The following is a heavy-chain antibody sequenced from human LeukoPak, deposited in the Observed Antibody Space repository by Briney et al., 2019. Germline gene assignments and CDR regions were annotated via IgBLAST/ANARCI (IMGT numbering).Heavy chain of an antibody. CDR1: GGSINSYY. D-gene: IGHD4-17*01. CDR3: ARGYGDPRSRYFDL. CDR2: IYTSGST. V-gene: IGHV4-4*07. Sequence: PSETLSLTCTVSGGSINSYYWSWIRQPPGKGLEWIGRIYTSGSTNYNPSLKSRVTMSVDTSKNQFSLKLSSVTAADTAVYYCARGYGDPRSRYFDLWGRGTLVTVSS. J-gene: IGHJ2*01.